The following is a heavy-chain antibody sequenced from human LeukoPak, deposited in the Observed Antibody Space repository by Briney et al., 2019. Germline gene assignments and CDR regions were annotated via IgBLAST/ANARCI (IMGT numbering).Heavy chain of an antibody. CDR1: GFTFSSNY. J-gene: IGHJ4*02. CDR2: IYSGGST. Sequence: GGSLRLSCAASGFTFSSNYMSWVRQAPGKGLEWVSVIYSGGSTYYADSVEGRFTISRDNSKNTLYLQMNSLRAEDTAVYYCARELYYYDSSGYYRYFDYWGQGTLVTVSS. V-gene: IGHV3-66*02. D-gene: IGHD3-22*01. CDR3: ARELYYYDSSGYYRYFDY.